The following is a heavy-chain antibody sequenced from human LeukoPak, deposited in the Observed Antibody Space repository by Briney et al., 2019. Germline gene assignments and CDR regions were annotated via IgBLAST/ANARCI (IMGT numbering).Heavy chain of an antibody. J-gene: IGHJ4*02. CDR1: GFNLNSYA. CDR2: IRHDEANS. Sequence: GGSLRLSCAVSGFNLNSYAMHWVRQAPGKGLEWVAVIRHDEANSFYADSVQGRFTISRDTSKKLLYLQMNSLRVEDTAVYYCAKEYTPSSPLGELDSWGQGTLATVSS. CDR3: AKEYTPSSPLGELDS. D-gene: IGHD6-6*01. V-gene: IGHV3-30*02.